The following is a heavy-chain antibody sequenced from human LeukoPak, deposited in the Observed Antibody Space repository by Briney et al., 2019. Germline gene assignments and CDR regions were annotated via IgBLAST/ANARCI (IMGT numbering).Heavy chain of an antibody. D-gene: IGHD4-17*01. J-gene: IGHJ4*02. CDR1: GFTFSSYS. CDR2: ISSSSSYI. V-gene: IGHV3-21*01. Sequence: GGSPRLSCAASGFTFSSYSMNWVRQAPGKGLEWVSSISSSSSYIYYADSVKGRFTISRDNAKNSLYLQMNSLRAEDTAVYYCASDSGDYLIDYWGQGTLVTVSS. CDR3: ASDSGDYLIDY.